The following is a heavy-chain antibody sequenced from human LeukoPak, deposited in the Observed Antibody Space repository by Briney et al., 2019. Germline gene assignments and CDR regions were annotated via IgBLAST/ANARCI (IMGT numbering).Heavy chain of an antibody. CDR2: ISSSSSTI. Sequence: GGSLRLSCAASGFTFSSYSMNWVRQAPGKGLEWVSYISSSSSTIYYADSVKGRFTISRDNAKNSLYLQMNSLRAEDTAVYYCARGIIDSDHSSGWYVIFMSYWGQGTLVTVSS. CDR3: ARGIIDSDHSSGWYVIFMSY. J-gene: IGHJ4*02. D-gene: IGHD6-19*01. CDR1: GFTFSSYS. V-gene: IGHV3-48*01.